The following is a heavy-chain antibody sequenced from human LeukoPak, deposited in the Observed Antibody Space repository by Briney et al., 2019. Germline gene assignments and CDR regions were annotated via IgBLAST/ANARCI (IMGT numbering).Heavy chain of an antibody. Sequence: ASVKVSCKASGYTFTSYGISWVRQAPGQGLEWVGWISAYNGNTNYAQKLQGRVTMTTDTSTSTAYMELRSLRSDDTAVYYCARGRSGSYYDSFDYWGQGTLVTVSS. V-gene: IGHV1-18*04. CDR2: ISAYNGNT. D-gene: IGHD1-26*01. CDR3: ARGRSGSYYDSFDY. J-gene: IGHJ4*02. CDR1: GYTFTSYG.